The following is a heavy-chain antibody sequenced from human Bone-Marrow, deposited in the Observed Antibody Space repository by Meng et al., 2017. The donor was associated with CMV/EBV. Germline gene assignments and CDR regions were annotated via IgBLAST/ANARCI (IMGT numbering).Heavy chain of an antibody. CDR1: GFNFNNYG. D-gene: IGHD6-13*01. V-gene: IGHV3-48*04. CDR3: ARAGVIAAAVPNWFDP. J-gene: IGHJ5*02. CDR2: ISSSSSTI. Sequence: GESLKISCEASGFNFNNYGMHWVRQAPGKGLEWVSYISSSSSTIYYADSVKGRFTISRDNAKNSLYLQMNSLRAEDTAVYYCARAGVIAAAVPNWFDPWGQGPLVTVSS.